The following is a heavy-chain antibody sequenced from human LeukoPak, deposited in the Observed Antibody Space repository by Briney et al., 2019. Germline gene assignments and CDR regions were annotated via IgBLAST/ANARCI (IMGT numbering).Heavy chain of an antibody. CDR2: INHSGST. CDR1: GGSFSGYY. V-gene: IGHV4-34*01. Sequence: SETLSLTCAVYGGSFSGYYWSWIRQPPGKGLEWIGEINHSGSTNYNPSLKSRVTISVDTSKNQFSLKLSSVTAADTAVYYCARVTYCSGGSCYSGWFDHWGQGTLVTVSS. D-gene: IGHD2-15*01. J-gene: IGHJ5*02. CDR3: ARVTYCSGGSCYSGWFDH.